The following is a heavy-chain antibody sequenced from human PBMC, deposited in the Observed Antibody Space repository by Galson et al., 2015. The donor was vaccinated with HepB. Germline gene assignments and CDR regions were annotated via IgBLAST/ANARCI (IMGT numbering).Heavy chain of an antibody. Sequence: SVKVSCKASGGTFSSYAISWVRQAPGQGLEWMGGIIPIFGTANYAQKFQGRVTITADESTSTAYMELSSLRSEDTAVYYCARAGRGYSYGYYYYGMDVWGQGTTVTVSS. D-gene: IGHD5-18*01. J-gene: IGHJ6*02. CDR2: IIPIFGTA. CDR3: ARAGRGYSYGYYYYGMDV. V-gene: IGHV1-69*13. CDR1: GGTFSSYA.